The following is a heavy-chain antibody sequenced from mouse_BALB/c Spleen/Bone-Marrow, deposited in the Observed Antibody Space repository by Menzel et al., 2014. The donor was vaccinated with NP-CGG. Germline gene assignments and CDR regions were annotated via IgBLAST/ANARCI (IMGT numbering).Heavy chain of an antibody. J-gene: IGHJ3*01. V-gene: IGHV4-1*02. CDR1: GFDFSRYW. Sequence: EVQLQESGGGLVQPGGSLKLSCAASGFDFSRYWMSWVRQAPGKGLEWIGEINPDSSTINYTPSLKDKFIISRDSAKNTLYLQMSKVRSEDTALYYCSRLYYYGNFAYWGQGTLVTVSA. D-gene: IGHD1-1*01. CDR2: INPDSSTI. CDR3: SRLYYYGNFAY.